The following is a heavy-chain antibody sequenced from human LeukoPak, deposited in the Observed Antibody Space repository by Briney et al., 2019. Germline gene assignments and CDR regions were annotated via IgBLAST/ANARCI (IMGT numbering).Heavy chain of an antibody. Sequence: GGSLRLSCAASGFTFSSYSMNWVRQAPGKRLEWVSSISSSSSYIYYADSVKGRFTISRDNAKNSLYLQMNSLRAEDTAVYYCARDRIAVAYFDYWGQGTLVTVSS. CDR3: ARDRIAVAYFDY. J-gene: IGHJ4*02. D-gene: IGHD6-19*01. CDR1: GFTFSSYS. V-gene: IGHV3-21*01. CDR2: ISSSSSYI.